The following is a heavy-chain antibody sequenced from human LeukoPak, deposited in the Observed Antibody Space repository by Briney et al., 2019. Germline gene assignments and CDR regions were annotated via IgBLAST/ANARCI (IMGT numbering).Heavy chain of an antibody. Sequence: PGGSLRLSCAASGFTFTGNSMHWVRQGPGKGLVCVARIHRDGGMTRYADSVEGRFTISRDNAKNTLYLQMNSLRAEDTAIYYCVRETGTIGYYMDVWGKGTTVTVSS. CDR1: GFTFTGNS. D-gene: IGHD2-15*01. CDR2: IHRDGGMT. J-gene: IGHJ6*03. CDR3: VRETGTIGYYMDV. V-gene: IGHV3-74*01.